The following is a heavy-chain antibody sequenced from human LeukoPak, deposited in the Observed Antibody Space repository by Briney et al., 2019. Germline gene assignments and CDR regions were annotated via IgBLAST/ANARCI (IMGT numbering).Heavy chain of an antibody. CDR1: GYTFTGYY. J-gene: IGHJ3*02. Sequence: ASVKVSCKAFGYTFTGYYMHWVRQAPGQGLEWMGWINPNSGGTNYAQKFQGRVTMTRDTSISTAYMELSRLRSDDTAVYYCARPQVGATDAFDIWGQGTMVTVSS. V-gene: IGHV1-2*02. CDR2: INPNSGGT. CDR3: ARPQVGATDAFDI. D-gene: IGHD1-26*01.